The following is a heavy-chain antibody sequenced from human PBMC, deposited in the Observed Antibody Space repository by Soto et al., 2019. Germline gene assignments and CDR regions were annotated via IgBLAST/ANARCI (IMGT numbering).Heavy chain of an antibody. J-gene: IGHJ4*02. CDR1: GGTFSSYA. V-gene: IGHV1-69*13. Sequence: GTSVKVSCKASGGTFSSYAISWVRQAPGEGLEWMGGIIPIFGTANYAQKFQGRVTITADESTSTAYMELSSLRSEDTAVYYCARVFGYSGSDPTDFWGQGTLVTVSS. CDR3: ARVFGYSGSDPTDF. CDR2: IIPIFGTA. D-gene: IGHD5-12*01.